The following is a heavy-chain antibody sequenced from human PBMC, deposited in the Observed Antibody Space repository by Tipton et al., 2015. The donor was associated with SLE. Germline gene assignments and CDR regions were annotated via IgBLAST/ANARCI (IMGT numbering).Heavy chain of an antibody. CDR2: ISSSSSTI. CDR3: AKVRGWSYYSAFDI. J-gene: IGHJ3*02. CDR1: GFTFSSYS. Sequence: GSLRLSCAASGFTFSSYSMNWVRQAPGKGLEWVSYISSSSSTIYYADSVKGRFTISRDNAKNSLYLQMNSLRAEDTAMYYCAKVRGWSYYSAFDIWGQGTMVTVSS. D-gene: IGHD1-26*01. V-gene: IGHV3-48*01.